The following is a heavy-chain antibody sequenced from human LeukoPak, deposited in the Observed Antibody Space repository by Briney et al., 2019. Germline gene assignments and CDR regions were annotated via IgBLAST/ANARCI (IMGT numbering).Heavy chain of an antibody. J-gene: IGHJ6*02. CDR3: AREHCSSTSCYGYYYYGMDV. V-gene: IGHV3-23*01. Sequence: PGGSLRLSCAASGFTFNNYALAWVRQTPEKGLECVSAISGDGVSPYYVDSVRGRFTISRDNAKNSLYLQMNSLRAEDTAVYYCAREHCSSTSCYGYYYYGMDVWGQGTTVTVSS. CDR1: GFTFNNYA. D-gene: IGHD2-2*01. CDR2: ISGDGVSP.